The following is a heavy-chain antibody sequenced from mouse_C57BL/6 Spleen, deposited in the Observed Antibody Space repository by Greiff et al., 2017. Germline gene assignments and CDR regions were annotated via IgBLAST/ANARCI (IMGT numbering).Heavy chain of an antibody. Sequence: VKLKQSGAELVKPGASVKISCKASGYAFSSYWMNWVKQRPGKGLEWIGQLYPGVGDTNYNGKFKGKATLTADKSSSTAYMQRSSLTSEDSAFYFCARSGWAYWGQGTTLTVSS. J-gene: IGHJ2*01. D-gene: IGHD3-1*01. CDR1: GYAFSSYW. CDR3: ARSGWAY. CDR2: LYPGVGDT. V-gene: IGHV1-80*01.